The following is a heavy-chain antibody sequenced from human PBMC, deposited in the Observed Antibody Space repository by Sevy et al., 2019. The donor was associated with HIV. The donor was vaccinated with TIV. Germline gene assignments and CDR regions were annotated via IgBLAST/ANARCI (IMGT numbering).Heavy chain of an antibody. CDR3: ARGSLHCSSTSCYSLRYYGMDV. V-gene: IGHV3-11*01. CDR1: GFTFSDYY. Sequence: GGSLRLSCAASGFTFSDYYMSWIRQAPGKGLEWVSYISSSGSTIYYADSVKGRFTISRDNAKNSLYLQMNSLRAEDTAVYYCARGSLHCSSTSCYSLRYYGMDVWGQGTMVTVSS. J-gene: IGHJ6*02. CDR2: ISSSGSTI. D-gene: IGHD2-2*01.